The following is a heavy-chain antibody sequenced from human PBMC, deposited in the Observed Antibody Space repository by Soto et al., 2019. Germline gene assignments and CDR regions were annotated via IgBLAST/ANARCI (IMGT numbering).Heavy chain of an antibody. D-gene: IGHD3-10*01. Sequence: GGSLRLSCAASGFTFSSYAMSWVRQAPGKGLEWVSAISGSGGSTYYADSVKGRFTISRDNSKNTLYLQMNSLRAEDTAVFYCAKDGGSSGSYSDYWGQGTLVTVSP. CDR1: GFTFSSYA. CDR3: AKDGGSSGSYSDY. V-gene: IGHV3-23*01. J-gene: IGHJ4*02. CDR2: ISGSGGST.